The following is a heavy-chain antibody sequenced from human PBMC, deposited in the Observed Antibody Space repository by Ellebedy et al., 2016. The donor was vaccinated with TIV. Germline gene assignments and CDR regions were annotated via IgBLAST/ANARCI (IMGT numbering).Heavy chain of an antibody. CDR1: GGSFSGYY. V-gene: IGHV4-34*01. CDR3: ARGAYSSSWYGKGSFQH. CDR2: INHSGST. Sequence: SETLSLXXAVYGGSFSGYYWSWIRQPPGKGLEWIGEINHSGSTNYNPSLKSRVTISVDTSKNQFSLKLSSVTAADTAVYYCARGAYSSSWYGKGSFQHWGQGTLVTVSS. D-gene: IGHD6-13*01. J-gene: IGHJ1*01.